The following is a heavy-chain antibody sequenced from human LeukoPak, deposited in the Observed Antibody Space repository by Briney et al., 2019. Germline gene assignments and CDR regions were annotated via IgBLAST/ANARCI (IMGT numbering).Heavy chain of an antibody. CDR1: GFTFSSYG. D-gene: IGHD3-10*01. CDR3: AKDYGSGSYAFDI. V-gene: IGHV3-30*18. J-gene: IGHJ3*02. Sequence: GGSLRLSCAASGFTFSSYGMHWVRQAPGKGLEWVAVISYDGSNKYYADSVKGRFTISRDNSKNTLYLQMNSLRAEDTAVYYCAKDYGSGSYAFDIWGQGTMVTVSS. CDR2: ISYDGSNK.